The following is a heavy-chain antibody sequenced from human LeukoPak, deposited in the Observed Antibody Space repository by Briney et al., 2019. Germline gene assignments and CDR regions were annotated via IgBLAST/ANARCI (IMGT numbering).Heavy chain of an antibody. CDR3: ARPRVWYGSGSSFDY. D-gene: IGHD3-10*01. Sequence: SETLSLTCTVSRYSISSGFYWGWIRQPPGKGLEWIGEINHSGSTNYNPSLKSRVTISVDTSKNQFSLKLSSVTAADTAVYYCARPRVWYGSGSSFDYWGQGTLVTVSS. J-gene: IGHJ4*02. V-gene: IGHV4-38-2*02. CDR1: RYSISSGFY. CDR2: INHSGST.